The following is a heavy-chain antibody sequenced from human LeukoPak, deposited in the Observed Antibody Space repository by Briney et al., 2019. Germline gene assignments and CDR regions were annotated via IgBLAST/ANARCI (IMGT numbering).Heavy chain of an antibody. J-gene: IGHJ4*02. V-gene: IGHV3-30-3*01. CDR1: GFTFSNYA. CDR2: ISYDGSNK. Sequence: GGSLRLSCAASGFTFSNYAMHWVRQAPGKGLEWVAVISYDGSNKYYADSVKGRFTTSRANSKNTLYLRMNSLRAEDTAVYYCARGPQDGVFYCDSSGYFIDYWGQGTLVTVSS. D-gene: IGHD3-22*01. CDR3: ARGPQDGVFYCDSSGYFIDY.